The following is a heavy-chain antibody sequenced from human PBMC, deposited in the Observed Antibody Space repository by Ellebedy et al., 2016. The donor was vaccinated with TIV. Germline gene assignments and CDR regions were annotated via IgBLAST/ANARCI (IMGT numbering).Heavy chain of an antibody. J-gene: IGHJ4*02. D-gene: IGHD1-26*01. CDR2: INSDGSST. V-gene: IGHV3-74*01. CDR1: GFTFSSYW. Sequence: GGSLRLSCAASGFTFSSYWMHWVRQAPGKGLVWVSRINSDGSSTSYADSVKGRFTISRDNAKNTLYLQMNSLRAEDTAVYYCARAVVGADLFPYFDYWGQGTLVTVSS. CDR3: ARAVVGADLFPYFDY.